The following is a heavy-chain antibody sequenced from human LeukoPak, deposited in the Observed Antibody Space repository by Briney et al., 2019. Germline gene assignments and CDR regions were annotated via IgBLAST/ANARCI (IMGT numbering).Heavy chain of an antibody. Sequence: PGGSLRLSCAASGFTFSSYEMNWVRQAPGKGLEWVSNISSSGSTINYADSVKGRFTISRDNAKNALYLQMNSLRAEDTAVYYCARETGFAFDIWGQGTMVTVS. CDR3: ARETGFAFDI. J-gene: IGHJ3*02. CDR1: GFTFSSYE. V-gene: IGHV3-48*03. CDR2: ISSSGSTI.